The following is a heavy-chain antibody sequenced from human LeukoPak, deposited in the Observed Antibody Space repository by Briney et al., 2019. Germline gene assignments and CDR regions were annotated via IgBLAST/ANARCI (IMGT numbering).Heavy chain of an antibody. D-gene: IGHD3-16*02. J-gene: IGHJ4*02. Sequence: GASVKVSCKASGYTFISYGISWVRQAPGQGLEWMGWISAYNGNTNYAQKLQGRVTMTTDTSTSTAYMELRSLRSDDTAVYYCARGVDYDYVWGSYHLDYWGQGTLVTVSS. CDR3: ARGVDYDYVWGSYHLDY. CDR2: ISAYNGNT. V-gene: IGHV1-18*04. CDR1: GYTFISYG.